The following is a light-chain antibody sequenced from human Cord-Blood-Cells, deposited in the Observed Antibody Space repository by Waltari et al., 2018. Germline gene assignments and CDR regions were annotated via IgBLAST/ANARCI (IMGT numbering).Light chain of an antibody. Sequence: DIQMTQSTSYLYASVGDRVTITCRAIQSIRRYLNWYQQKPGKAPKLLIYAASSLQSGVPSRFSGSGSGTDFTLTISSLQSEDFATYYCQQGYSTPRTFGGGTKVEIK. CDR3: QQGYSTPRT. CDR2: AAS. J-gene: IGKJ4*01. CDR1: QSIRRY. V-gene: IGKV1-39*01.